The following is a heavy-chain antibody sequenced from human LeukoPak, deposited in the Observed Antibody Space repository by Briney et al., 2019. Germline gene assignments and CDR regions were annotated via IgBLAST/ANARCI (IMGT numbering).Heavy chain of an antibody. CDR2: IYYSGST. V-gene: IGHV4-59*01. CDR3: ARGLGTSGYSRDDAFDI. D-gene: IGHD3-22*01. Sequence: TSETLSLTCIVSGDSISSYYWSWIRQPPGKGLEWIGYIYYSGSTNYNPSLKSRVTISVDTSKNQFSLKLSSVTAADTAVYYCARGLGTSGYSRDDAFDIWGQGTMVTVSS. CDR1: GDSISSYY. J-gene: IGHJ3*02.